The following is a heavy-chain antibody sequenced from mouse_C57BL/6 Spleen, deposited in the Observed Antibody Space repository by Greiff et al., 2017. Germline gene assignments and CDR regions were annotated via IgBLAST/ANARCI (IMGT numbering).Heavy chain of an antibody. Sequence: VQLQQPGAELVKPGASVKMSCKASGYTFTSYWITWVKQRPGQGLEWIGDIYPGSGSTNYNEKFKRKATLTVDTPSSTAYMQLSSLTSEDSAVYYCTRGYYGSSLYWYFDVWGTGTTVTFSS. CDR3: TRGYYGSSLYWYFDV. D-gene: IGHD1-1*01. J-gene: IGHJ1*03. V-gene: IGHV1-55*01. CDR2: IYPGSGST. CDR1: GYTFTSYW.